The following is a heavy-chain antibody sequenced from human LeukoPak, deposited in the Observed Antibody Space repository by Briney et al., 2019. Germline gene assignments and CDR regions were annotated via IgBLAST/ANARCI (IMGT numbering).Heavy chain of an antibody. J-gene: IGHJ3*02. V-gene: IGHV3-74*01. D-gene: IGHD5-18*01. CDR2: INTDGSST. CDR1: GFTFSSYW. CDR3: TRPYSCGFWGAFDI. Sequence: GGSLRLSCAASGFTFSSYWMHWVRQAPGKGLVWVSRINTDGSSTTYADSVKGRFTISRDNAKNTLYLQMNSLRGEDTAVYYCTRPYSCGFWGAFDIWGQGTMVTVSS.